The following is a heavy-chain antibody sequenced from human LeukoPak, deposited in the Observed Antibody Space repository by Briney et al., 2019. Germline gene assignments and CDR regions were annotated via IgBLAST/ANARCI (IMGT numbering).Heavy chain of an antibody. CDR2: INTNTGYP. V-gene: IGHV7-4-1*02. CDR3: ARGPYSSGWYPGY. CDR1: GYTFTSYA. D-gene: IGHD6-19*01. J-gene: IGHJ4*02. Sequence: ASVKVSFKASGYTFTSYAMNWVRQAPGQGLEWMGWINTNTGYPTYAQGFTGRFVFSLDTSVSTAYLQISSLKAEDTAVYYCARGPYSSGWYPGYWGQGTLVTVSS.